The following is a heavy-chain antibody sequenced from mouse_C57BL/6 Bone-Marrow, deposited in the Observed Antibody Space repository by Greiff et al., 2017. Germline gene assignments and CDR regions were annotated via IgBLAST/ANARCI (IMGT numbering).Heavy chain of an antibody. CDR3: ARPSYYGSSYGFAY. CDR2: INPYHGGT. Sequence: EVQLQQSGPVLVKPGASVKMSCKASGYTFTDYYMNWVKQSHGKSLEWIGVINPYHGGTSYNQKFKGKATLTVDQSSSTAYMELNSLTSEDSAVYYCARPSYYGSSYGFAYWGQGTLVTVSA. D-gene: IGHD1-1*01. CDR1: GYTFTDYY. J-gene: IGHJ3*01. V-gene: IGHV1-19*01.